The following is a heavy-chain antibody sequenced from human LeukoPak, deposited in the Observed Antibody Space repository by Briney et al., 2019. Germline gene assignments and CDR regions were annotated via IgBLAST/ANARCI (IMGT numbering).Heavy chain of an antibody. V-gene: IGHV3-74*01. Sequence: GRSLRLSCLASGFIFSSYWMLWVRHAPGKELAWVSLINTVGCSTSYADSVKGRFTISRDNAKTSLSLQMTSLRAEDTAVYYCARDDSSGYEAYWGQGTLVTVSS. CDR3: ARDDSSGYEAY. J-gene: IGHJ4*02. D-gene: IGHD3-22*01. CDR2: INTVGCST. CDR1: GFIFSSYW.